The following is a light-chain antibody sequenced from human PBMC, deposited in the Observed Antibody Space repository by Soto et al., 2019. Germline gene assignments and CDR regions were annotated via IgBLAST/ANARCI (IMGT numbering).Light chain of an antibody. CDR2: YAS. J-gene: IGKJ4*01. CDR3: QQRSTWPLFT. CDR1: QTVSRY. Sequence: VLTQSPATLFLSPGERATLSCRASQTVSRYLAWYQQKPGQAPRLLIYYASNRATGIPARFSGSGSGPDYTLTISSLEPEDFAVYYCQQRSTWPLFTFGGGTKVEI. V-gene: IGKV3-11*01.